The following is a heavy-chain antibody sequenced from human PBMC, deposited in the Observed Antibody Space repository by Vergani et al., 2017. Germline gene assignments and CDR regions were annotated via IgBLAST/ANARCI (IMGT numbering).Heavy chain of an antibody. V-gene: IGHV4-34*01. CDR2: INHSGST. Sequence: QVQLQQWGAGLLKPSETLSLTCAVYGGSFSGYYWSWIRQPPGKGLEWIGEINHSGSTNYNPSLKSRVTISVDTSKNQFSLKLSSVTAADPAVYYCAREPRLPFIAATLGMDVWGQGTTVTVSS. J-gene: IGHJ6*02. CDR3: AREPRLPFIAATLGMDV. D-gene: IGHD6-13*01. CDR1: GGSFSGYY.